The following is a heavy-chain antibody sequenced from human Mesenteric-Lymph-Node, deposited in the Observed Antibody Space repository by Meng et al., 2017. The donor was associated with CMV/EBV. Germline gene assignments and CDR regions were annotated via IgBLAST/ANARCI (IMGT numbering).Heavy chain of an antibody. CDR2: IKQDGSEE. CDR3: AKDIGDIVVVPAAPAQGYGMDV. Sequence: GESLKISCAASGFTFSSYWMSWVRQAPGKGLEWVANIKQDGSEEYYGDSVRGRFTISRDNAENSLYLQMTSLRAEDTAVYYCAKDIGDIVVVPAAPAQGYGMDVWGQGTTVTVSS. CDR1: GFTFSSYW. D-gene: IGHD2-2*01. V-gene: IGHV3-7*01. J-gene: IGHJ6*02.